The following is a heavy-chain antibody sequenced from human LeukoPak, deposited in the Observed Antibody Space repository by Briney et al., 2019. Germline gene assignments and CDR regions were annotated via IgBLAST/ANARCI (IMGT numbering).Heavy chain of an antibody. V-gene: IGHV4-39*01. CDR3: ARHDSPYSSSWYYYYYYMDV. CDR2: IYYSGST. D-gene: IGHD6-13*01. Sequence: SETLSLTCTVSSGSISSSGYYWGWIRQPPGKGLEWIGSIYYSGSTYYNPSLKSRVTISVDTSKNQFSLKLSSVTAADTAMYYCARHDSPYSSSWYYYYYYMDVWGRGTTVTVSS. J-gene: IGHJ6*03. CDR1: SGSISSSGYY.